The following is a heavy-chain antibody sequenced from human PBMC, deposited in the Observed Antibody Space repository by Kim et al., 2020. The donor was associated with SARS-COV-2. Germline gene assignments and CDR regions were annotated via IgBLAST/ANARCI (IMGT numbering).Heavy chain of an antibody. CDR2: IIPIFGTA. Sequence: SVKVSCKASGGTFSSYAISWVRQAPGQGLEWMGGIIPIFGTANYAQKFQGRVTITADESTSTAYMELSSLRSEDTAVYYCARPIVGATTWFDPWGQGTLVTVSS. D-gene: IGHD1-26*01. CDR3: ARPIVGATTWFDP. J-gene: IGHJ5*02. V-gene: IGHV1-69*13. CDR1: GGTFSSYA.